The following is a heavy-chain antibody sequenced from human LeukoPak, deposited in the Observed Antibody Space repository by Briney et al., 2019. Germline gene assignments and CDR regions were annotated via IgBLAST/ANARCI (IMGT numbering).Heavy chain of an antibody. V-gene: IGHV4-34*01. Sequence: SETLSLTCAVYGGSFSGYYWSWIRQPPGKGLEWIGEINHSGSTNYNPSLKSRVTISVDTSKNQFSLKLSSVTAADTAVYYCARAPVIVVAPAAAYYYYGMDVWGQGTTVTVSS. CDR3: ARAPVIVVAPAAAYYYYGMDV. CDR1: GGSFSGYY. D-gene: IGHD2-2*01. J-gene: IGHJ6*02. CDR2: INHSGST.